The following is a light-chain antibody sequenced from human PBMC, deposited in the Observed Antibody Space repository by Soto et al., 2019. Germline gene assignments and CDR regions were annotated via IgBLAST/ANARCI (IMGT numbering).Light chain of an antibody. V-gene: IGKV3D-20*02. J-gene: IGKJ1*01. CDR2: AAS. Sequence: EIILTQSPDTLSLSPGERATLSCRASQTVSNNYLAWCQQRPGQAPRLLIYAASSRATGIPDRFSGSGSGTDFTLTISRLEPEDFAVYYCQHFNNWLWTFGQGTKVDIK. CDR1: QTVSNNY. CDR3: QHFNNWLWT.